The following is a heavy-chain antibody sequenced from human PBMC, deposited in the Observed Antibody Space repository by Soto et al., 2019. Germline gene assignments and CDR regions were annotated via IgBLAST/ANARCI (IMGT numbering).Heavy chain of an antibody. V-gene: IGHV1-69*13. J-gene: IGHJ4*02. CDR1: GGTFSSYA. CDR3: ARVGRYCTNGVCPAPFDY. D-gene: IGHD2-8*01. Sequence: SVKVSCKASGGTFSSYAISWVRQAPGQGLEWMGGIIPIFGTANYAQKFQGRVTITADESTSTAYMELSSLRSEDTAVYYCARVGRYCTNGVCPAPFDYWGQGTLVTVSS. CDR2: IIPIFGTA.